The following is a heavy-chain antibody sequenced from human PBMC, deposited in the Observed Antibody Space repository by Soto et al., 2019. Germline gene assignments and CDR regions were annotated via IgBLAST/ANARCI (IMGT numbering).Heavy chain of an antibody. Sequence: QVQLVESGGGLVQPGGSLRLPCTASGFTFSDYYMTWIRQAPGKGLESVSYISSSGTRMYYADSVKGRFTISRDNAKNSLYLQLNSLRAEDTAVYYCAREYYDVLTDYYRYYYIDVWGKGITVTVSS. CDR1: GFTFSDYY. D-gene: IGHD3-9*01. V-gene: IGHV3-11*01. CDR3: AREYYDVLTDYYRYYYIDV. J-gene: IGHJ6*03. CDR2: ISSSGTRM.